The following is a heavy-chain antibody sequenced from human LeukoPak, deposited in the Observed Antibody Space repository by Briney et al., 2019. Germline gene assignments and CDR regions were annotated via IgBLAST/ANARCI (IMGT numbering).Heavy chain of an antibody. V-gene: IGHV3-53*01. Sequence: GGSLRLSCAASGFTVSSNYMSWVRQAPGKGLEWVSVIYSGGSTYYADSVKGRFTISRVNSKNTLYLQMNSLRAEDTAVYYCARANYDFWSGYPTSYYFDYWGQGTLVTVSS. CDR1: GFTVSSNY. CDR2: IYSGGST. CDR3: ARANYDFWSGYPTSYYFDY. J-gene: IGHJ4*02. D-gene: IGHD3-3*01.